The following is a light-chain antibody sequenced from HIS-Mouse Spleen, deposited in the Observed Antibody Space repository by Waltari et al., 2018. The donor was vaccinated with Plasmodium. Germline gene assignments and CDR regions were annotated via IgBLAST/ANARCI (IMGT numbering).Light chain of an antibody. J-gene: IGLJ3*02. CDR3: YSTDSSGNHRV. CDR2: EDS. V-gene: IGLV3-10*01. Sequence: SYELTQPPSVSVSPGQTARTPCSGDALPTKYAYWYQQQSGQAPVLVIYEDSKRPAGIPEGVAGASSGKMATLTISGAQVEDEADYYCYSTDSSGNHRVFGGGTKLTVL. CDR1: ALPTKY.